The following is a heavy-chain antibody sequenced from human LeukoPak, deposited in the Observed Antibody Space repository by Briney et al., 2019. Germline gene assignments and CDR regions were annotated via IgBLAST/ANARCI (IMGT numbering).Heavy chain of an antibody. Sequence: GGSLRLSCAASGFTFSSYAMSWVRQAPGKGLEWVSAISGSGGSTYYADSVKGRFTISRDNSKNTLYLQMNSLRAEDTAVYYCAKGTHSSSWHWYDPWGQGTLVTVSS. J-gene: IGHJ5*02. CDR1: GFTFSSYA. V-gene: IGHV3-23*01. D-gene: IGHD6-13*01. CDR3: AKGTHSSSWHWYDP. CDR2: ISGSGGST.